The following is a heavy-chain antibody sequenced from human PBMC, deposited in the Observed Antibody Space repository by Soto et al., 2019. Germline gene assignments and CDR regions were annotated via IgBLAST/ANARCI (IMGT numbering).Heavy chain of an antibody. Sequence: ASVKVSCKASGYTFTSYGISWVRQAPGQGLEWMGWISAYNGNTNYAQKLQGRVTMTTDTSTSTAYMELRSLRPDDTAVYYCAKTYYYDSSGYYPGPNDYWGQGTLVTVSS. CDR2: ISAYNGNT. CDR3: AKTYYYDSSGYYPGPNDY. V-gene: IGHV1-18*01. CDR1: GYTFTSYG. J-gene: IGHJ4*02. D-gene: IGHD3-22*01.